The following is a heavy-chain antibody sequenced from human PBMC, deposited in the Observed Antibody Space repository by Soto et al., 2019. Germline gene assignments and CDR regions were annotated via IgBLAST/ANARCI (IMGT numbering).Heavy chain of an antibody. CDR1: GGSFSGYY. CDR3: ARHRPQEDGNKKGFDY. CDR2: INHSGST. V-gene: IGHV4-34*01. J-gene: IGHJ4*02. D-gene: IGHD2-15*01. Sequence: SETLSLTCAVFGGSFSGYYWTWIRQPPGTGLEWIGEINHSGSTNYNPSLKSRVTISVDTSKNQFSLKLTSVTAADTALYYCARHRPQEDGNKKGFDYWGQGTLVTVSS.